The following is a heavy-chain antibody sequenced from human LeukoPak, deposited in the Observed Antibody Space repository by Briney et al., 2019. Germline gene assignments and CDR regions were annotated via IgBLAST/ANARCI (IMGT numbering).Heavy chain of an antibody. V-gene: IGHV3-21*04. CDR3: ARGLFLSGYLDAFDI. CDR1: GFTFSSYS. J-gene: IGHJ3*02. Sequence: PGGSLRLSCAASGFTFSSYSMNWVRQAPGKGLEWVSSISSSSSYIYYADSVKGRFTISRDNSKNTLYLQMNSLRVEDTAIYYCARGLFLSGYLDAFDIWGQGTVVTVSS. D-gene: IGHD3-22*01. CDR2: ISSSSSYI.